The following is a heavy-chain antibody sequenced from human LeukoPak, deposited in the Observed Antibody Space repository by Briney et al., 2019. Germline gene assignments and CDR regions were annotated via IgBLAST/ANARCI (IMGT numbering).Heavy chain of an antibody. Sequence: PGGSLRLSCAASGFTFSSYGMHWVRQAPGKGLEWVAVISYDGSNKYYADSVKGRFTISRDNSKNTLYLQMNSLRAEDTAVYYCAKDAYYDILTDYRGPMDVWGQGTTVTVSS. V-gene: IGHV3-30*18. CDR3: AKDAYYDILTDYRGPMDV. CDR2: ISYDGSNK. CDR1: GFTFSSYG. D-gene: IGHD3-9*01. J-gene: IGHJ6*02.